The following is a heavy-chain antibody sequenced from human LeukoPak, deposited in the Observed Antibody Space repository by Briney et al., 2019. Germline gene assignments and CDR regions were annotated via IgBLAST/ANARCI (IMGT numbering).Heavy chain of an antibody. CDR2: ISSSSSTI. V-gene: IGHV3-48*01. CDR3: AREGDYYYDSSGYPPFDI. J-gene: IGHJ3*02. D-gene: IGHD3-22*01. Sequence: GGSLRLSCAASGFTFSSYSMNWVRQAPGKGLEWVSYISSSSSTIYYADSVKGRFTISRDNAKNSLYLQMNSLRAEDTAVYYCAREGDYYYDSSGYPPFDIWGQGTMVTVSS. CDR1: GFTFSSYS.